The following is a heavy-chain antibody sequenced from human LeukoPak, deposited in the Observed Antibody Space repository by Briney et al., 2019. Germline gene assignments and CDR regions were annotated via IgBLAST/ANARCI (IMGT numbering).Heavy chain of an antibody. D-gene: IGHD3-22*01. CDR3: ARRYYYDSRRGYYFDY. CDR1: GGSISSSSYY. V-gene: IGHV4-39*01. J-gene: IGHJ4*02. CDR2: IYYSGST. Sequence: SETLSLTCTVSGGSISSSSYYWGWIRQPPGKGLEWLGSIYYSGSTYYNPSLQSRVTISVDTSKNQFSLKLSSVTAADTAVYYCARRYYYDSRRGYYFDYWGQGTLVTVSS.